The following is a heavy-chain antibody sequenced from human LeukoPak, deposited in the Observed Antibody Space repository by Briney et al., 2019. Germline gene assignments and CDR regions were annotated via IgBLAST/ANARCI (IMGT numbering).Heavy chain of an antibody. V-gene: IGHV1-69*05. Sequence: GASVKVSCKASGGTFSSYAISWVRQAPGQGLEWMGGIIPIFGTANYAQKFQGRVTMTRNTSISTAYMELSSLRSEDTAVYYCARGLSGGYCSSTSCLWLDYWGQGTLVTVSS. CDR2: IIPIFGTA. CDR1: GGTFSSYA. J-gene: IGHJ4*02. CDR3: ARGLSGGYCSSTSCLWLDY. D-gene: IGHD2-2*01.